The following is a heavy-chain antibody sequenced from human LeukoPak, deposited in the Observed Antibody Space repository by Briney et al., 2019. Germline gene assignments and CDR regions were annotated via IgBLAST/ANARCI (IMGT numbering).Heavy chain of an antibody. D-gene: IGHD1-26*01. Sequence: SGTLSLTCAVSGGSISSSNWWSWVRPPPGKGLEWIGEIYHSGSTNYNPSLKSRVTISVDKSKNQFSLKLSSVTAADTAVYYCARLSVGATRGLSSFDYWGQGTLVTVSS. V-gene: IGHV4-4*02. CDR3: ARLSVGATRGLSSFDY. CDR1: GGSISSSNW. J-gene: IGHJ4*02. CDR2: IYHSGST.